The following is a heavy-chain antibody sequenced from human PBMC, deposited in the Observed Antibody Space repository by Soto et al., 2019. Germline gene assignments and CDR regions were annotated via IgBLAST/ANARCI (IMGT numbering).Heavy chain of an antibody. J-gene: IGHJ5*02. Sequence: SETLSLTCAVYGGSFSGYYWGWIRQPPGKGLEWIGEINHSGSTNYNPSLKSRVTISVDTSKNQFSLKLSSVTAADTAVYYCARGYYDFWSGYSNWFDPWGQGTLVTVSS. CDR3: ARGYYDFWSGYSNWFDP. D-gene: IGHD3-3*01. CDR2: INHSGST. V-gene: IGHV4-34*01. CDR1: GGSFSGYY.